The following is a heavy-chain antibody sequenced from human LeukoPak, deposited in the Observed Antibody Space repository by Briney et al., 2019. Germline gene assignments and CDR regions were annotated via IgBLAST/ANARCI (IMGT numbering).Heavy chain of an antibody. J-gene: IGHJ4*02. D-gene: IGHD2-15*01. CDR2: INPNSGGT. V-gene: IGHV1-2*02. Sequence: ASVRVSCKASGYTFTGYYMHWVRQPPGQGLEWMGWINPNSGGTNYAQKFQGRVTMTRDTSNSTAYMELSRLTSDDAAVYYCARRFRISVFDFWGQGTLVTVSS. CDR1: GYTFTGYY. CDR3: ARRFRISVFDF.